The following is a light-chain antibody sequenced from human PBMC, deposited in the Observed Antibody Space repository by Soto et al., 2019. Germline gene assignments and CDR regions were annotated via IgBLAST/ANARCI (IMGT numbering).Light chain of an antibody. CDR3: QQYGSSIT. V-gene: IGKV3-20*01. CDR1: QSVSSSY. Sequence: IVLTQSPGTLSLSPGERATLSYRASQSVSSSYLAWYQQKPGQAPRLLIYGASSRATGIPDRFSGSGSGTDFTLTINRLEPEDFAVYYCQQYGSSITFGQGTRLEIK. CDR2: GAS. J-gene: IGKJ5*01.